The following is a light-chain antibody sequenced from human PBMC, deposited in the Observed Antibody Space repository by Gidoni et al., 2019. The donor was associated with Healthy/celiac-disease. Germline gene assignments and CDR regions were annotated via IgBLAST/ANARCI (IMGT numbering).Light chain of an antibody. CDR3: QQRSNWPPYR. V-gene: IGKV3-11*01. CDR2: MDP. Sequence: EIVLTQSPATLSLSPGERATLSRLAGYSAMMDPARFSGSGSGTDFTLNISSLEPEDFGVYYCQQRSNWPPYRFGQGTKLEIK. J-gene: IGKJ2*03.